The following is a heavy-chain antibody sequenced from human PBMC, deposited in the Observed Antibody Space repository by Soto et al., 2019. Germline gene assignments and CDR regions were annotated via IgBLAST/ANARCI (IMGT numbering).Heavy chain of an antibody. CDR3: ARDVGHYYDGSGYKIFFDY. D-gene: IGHD3-22*01. V-gene: IGHV1-18*01. CDR2: LSTCDGST. CDR1: GYTFTNYG. Sequence: QVQLVQSGAEVKKPGASVKVSCKVSGYTFTNYGISWVRQTPGQGLEWMGWLSTCDGSTNYAQKLPGRVTMTTDISTTTAYMDLRSLRSDDTAVYYCARDVGHYYDGSGYKIFFDYWGQGTLVTISS. J-gene: IGHJ4*02.